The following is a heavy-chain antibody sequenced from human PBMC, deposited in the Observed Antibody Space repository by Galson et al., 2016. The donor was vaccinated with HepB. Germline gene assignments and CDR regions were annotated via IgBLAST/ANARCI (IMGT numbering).Heavy chain of an antibody. V-gene: IGHV3-53*01. J-gene: IGHJ4*02. Sequence: SLRLSCAASGFTVSSHYMSWVRQAPGKGLEWVSVIHAGGSTYYADSVKGRFSISRDNSKNTLYLQMNSLKAEDTAVYYCVRRVWGQGTLVTVSS. CDR2: IHAGGST. CDR3: VRRV. D-gene: IGHD1-14*01. CDR1: GFTVSSHY.